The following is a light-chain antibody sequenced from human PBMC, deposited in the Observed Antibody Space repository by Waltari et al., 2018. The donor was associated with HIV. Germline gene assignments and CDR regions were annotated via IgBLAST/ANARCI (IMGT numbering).Light chain of an antibody. CDR3: QSFDSSLNAYV. J-gene: IGLJ1*01. V-gene: IGLV1-40*01. CDR2: ANS. CDR1: SSNIRPNFS. Sequence: QSVLTQAPSVSGAPGQRVTIPCTGSSSNIRPNFSVHWYQLLPCAAPKHLIFANSNRPSGVPARFTGPKSGTSAALAITGLHPEDEAEYYCQSFDSSLNAYVFGTGTTVIVL.